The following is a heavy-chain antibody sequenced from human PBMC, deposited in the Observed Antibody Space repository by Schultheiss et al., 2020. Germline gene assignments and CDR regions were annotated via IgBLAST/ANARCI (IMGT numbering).Heavy chain of an antibody. CDR2: IYYRGST. Sequence: SETLSLTCTVSGGSISSYYWSWIRQPPGKGLEWIGSIYYRGSTNYNPSLKSRVTISVDTSKNQFSLKLSSVTAADTAVYYCARASSGYYYDFFLRAFDIWGQGTMVTVAS. CDR3: ARASSGYYYDFFLRAFDI. J-gene: IGHJ3*02. D-gene: IGHD3-22*01. V-gene: IGHV4-59*12. CDR1: GGSISSYY.